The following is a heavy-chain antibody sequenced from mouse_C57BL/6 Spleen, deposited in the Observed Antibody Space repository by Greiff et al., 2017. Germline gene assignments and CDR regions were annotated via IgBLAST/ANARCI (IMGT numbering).Heavy chain of an antibody. CDR1: GFNIKDYY. V-gene: IGHV14-2*01. Sequence: EVQLQQSGAELVKPGASVKLSCTASGFNIKDYYMHWVKQRTEQGLEWIGRIDPEDGETKYAAKFQGKATITADTSSNTAYVQLSSLTSEDTAVYYCAGGGGYWGQGTTLTVSS. CDR2: IDPEDGET. CDR3: AGGGGY. J-gene: IGHJ2*01.